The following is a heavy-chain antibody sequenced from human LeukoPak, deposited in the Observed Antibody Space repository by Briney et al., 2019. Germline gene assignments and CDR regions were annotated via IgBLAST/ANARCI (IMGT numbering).Heavy chain of an antibody. CDR1: GFTFSSYA. D-gene: IGHD6-19*01. CDR3: ARDLNLIALATTGY. V-gene: IGHV3-30-3*01. J-gene: IGHJ4*02. Sequence: GGSLRLSCAASGFTFSSYAMHWVRQAPGKGLEWVAVISYDGSNKYYADSVKGRFTISRDNSKNTLYLQMNSLRAEDAAIYYCARDLNLIALATTGYWGQGTLVTVSS. CDR2: ISYDGSNK.